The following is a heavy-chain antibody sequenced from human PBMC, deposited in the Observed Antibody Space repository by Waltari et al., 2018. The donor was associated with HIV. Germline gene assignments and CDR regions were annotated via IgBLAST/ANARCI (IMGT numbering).Heavy chain of an antibody. CDR2: IDPGYSDT. CDR3: ARTTSSGYYALGAFDI. V-gene: IGHV5-51*01. D-gene: IGHD3-22*01. CDR1: GYSFTSYW. J-gene: IGHJ3*02. Sequence: EVQLVQSGAEVKKPGESLKISCKGSGYSFTSYWIGWVRQMPGKGLEWMGIIDPGYSDTSYSPSFQGQVSISAVKAIRTAYLEWSRLKASDTAMYYCARTTSSGYYALGAFDIWGQGTMVTVSS.